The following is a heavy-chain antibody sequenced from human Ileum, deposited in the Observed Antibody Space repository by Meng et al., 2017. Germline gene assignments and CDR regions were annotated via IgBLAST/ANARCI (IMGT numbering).Heavy chain of an antibody. V-gene: IGHV4-39*07. D-gene: IGHD7-27*01. CDR2: LYFGGSL. CDR1: GAFIRGSSYY. J-gene: IGHJ4*02. Sequence: SETLSLTCTVSGAFIRGSSYYWGWIRQTPAKGLEWIGSLYFGGSLYYNPSLKSRVTISVDTSKNQFSLNLTSVTAADTAVYYCARGRPLGRYLDNWGQGTLVTVSS. CDR3: ARGRPLGRYLDN.